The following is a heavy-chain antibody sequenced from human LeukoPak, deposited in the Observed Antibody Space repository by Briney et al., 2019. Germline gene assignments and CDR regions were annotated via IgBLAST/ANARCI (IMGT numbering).Heavy chain of an antibody. Sequence: PSETLSLTCTVSGGSISSGGYSWSWIRQHPGQGLEWIGEINHSGSTNYNPSLKSRVTISVDTSKNQFSLKLSSVTAADTAVYYCARRTAITTTYYFDYWGQGTLVTVSS. CDR1: GGSISSGGYS. J-gene: IGHJ4*02. CDR3: ARRTAITTTYYFDY. D-gene: IGHD3-22*01. V-gene: IGHV4-30-2*01. CDR2: INHSGST.